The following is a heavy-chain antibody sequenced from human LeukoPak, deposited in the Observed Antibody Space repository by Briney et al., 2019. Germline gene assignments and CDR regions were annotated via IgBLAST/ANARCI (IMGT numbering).Heavy chain of an antibody. D-gene: IGHD4-17*01. V-gene: IGHV4-30-2*01. CDR2: WEN. CDR1: GGSVSSGGYY. J-gene: IGHJ4*02. Sequence: SETLSLTCSVSGGSVSSGGYYWSWIRQPPGEGLEWIGWENYYNVSLRSRVTISVDRSKNQFSLKLISVTAADTAVYFCARGKDLTAVTTAFDYWGQGTLVTVSS. CDR3: ARGKDLTAVTTAFDY.